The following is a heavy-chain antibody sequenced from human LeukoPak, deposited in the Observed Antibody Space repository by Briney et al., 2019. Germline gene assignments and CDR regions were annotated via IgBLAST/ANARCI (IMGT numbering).Heavy chain of an antibody. CDR3: ARRSSTVTTRNYFDY. CDR2: IYHSGST. D-gene: IGHD4-17*01. V-gene: IGHV4-30-2*01. Sequence: PSQTLSLTCAVSGGSISSGGYSWSLIRQPPGKGLEWIGYIYHSGSTYYNPSLKSRVTISVDRSKNQFSLKLSSVTAADTAVYYCARRSSTVTTRNYFDYWGQGTLVTVSS. CDR1: GGSISSGGYS. J-gene: IGHJ4*02.